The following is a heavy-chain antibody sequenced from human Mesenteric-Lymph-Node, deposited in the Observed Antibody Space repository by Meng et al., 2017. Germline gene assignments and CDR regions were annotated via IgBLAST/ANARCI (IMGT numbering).Heavy chain of an antibody. CDR3: AREDSGWFMNK. D-gene: IGHD6-19*01. CDR1: GYTFTAYY. V-gene: IGHV1-2*06. Sequence: QVQLVQSGAEVKKPGASVKVSCKASGYTFTAYYIHWVRQAPGQGLEWMGRINPNNGGTNYAQKFQGRVTMTRDTSITTGYMELNRLTSDDTAIYYCAREDSGWFMNKWRQVPLVTVSS. J-gene: IGHJ1*01. CDR2: INPNNGGT.